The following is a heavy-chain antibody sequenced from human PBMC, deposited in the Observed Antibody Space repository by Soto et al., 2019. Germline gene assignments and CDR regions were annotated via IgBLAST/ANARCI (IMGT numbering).Heavy chain of an antibody. CDR3: ARHNGFEAFEI. J-gene: IGHJ3*02. D-gene: IGHD2-8*01. CDR2: IYYTGSA. CDR1: GGSLTSYY. V-gene: IGHV4-59*08. Sequence: QVELQESGPGLVKPSATLSRTCSVSGGSLTSYYWSWVRQSPGKGLEWIGQIYYTGSANYNPSLNSRVTMSVGTSKNQFSLKMNAVTAADTAIYYWARHNGFEAFEIWGQGTRVTVST.